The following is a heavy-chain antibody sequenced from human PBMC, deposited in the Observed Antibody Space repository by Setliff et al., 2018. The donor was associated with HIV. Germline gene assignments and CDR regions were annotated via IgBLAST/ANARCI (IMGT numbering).Heavy chain of an antibody. CDR1: GGSISSYY. J-gene: IGHJ4*02. Sequence: SETLSLTCTVSGGSISSYYWSWIRQPPGKGLEWPGHIYSSGSTNYNPSLKSRVTISVDTSKNQFSLELSSVTAADTAVYYCARGRGSSSSWPIDYWGQGTLVTVSS. V-gene: IGHV4-59*12. CDR3: ARGRGSSSSWPIDY. D-gene: IGHD6-13*01. CDR2: IYSSGST.